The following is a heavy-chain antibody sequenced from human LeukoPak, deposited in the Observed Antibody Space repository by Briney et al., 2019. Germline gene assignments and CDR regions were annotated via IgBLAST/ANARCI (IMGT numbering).Heavy chain of an antibody. CDR2: INWNSDNI. V-gene: IGHV3-9*01. J-gene: IGHJ3*01. D-gene: IGHD2-2*01. CDR3: AKGSPIKVGAFDV. CDR1: GFTFDHYD. Sequence: PGRSLRLSCAASGFTFDHYDMHWVRQAPGKGLEWVSSINWNSDNIVYAASVKGRFTISRDTAKNSLYLQMDSRRPEDTALYYCAKGSPIKVGAFDVWGQGTMVGVSS.